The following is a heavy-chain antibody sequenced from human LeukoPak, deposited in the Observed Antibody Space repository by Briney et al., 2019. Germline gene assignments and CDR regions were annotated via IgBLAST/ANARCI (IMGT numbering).Heavy chain of an antibody. CDR1: GGTFSSYA. D-gene: IGHD3-10*01. J-gene: IGHJ4*02. CDR2: IIPIFGTA. V-gene: IGHV1-69*13. CDR3: ARGLTGRVDY. Sequence: SVTVSCKASGGTFSSYAISWVRQAPGQGLEWTGGIIPIFGTANYAQKFQGRVTITADESASTAYMELSSLRSEDTAVYYCARGLTGRVDYWGQGTLVTVSS.